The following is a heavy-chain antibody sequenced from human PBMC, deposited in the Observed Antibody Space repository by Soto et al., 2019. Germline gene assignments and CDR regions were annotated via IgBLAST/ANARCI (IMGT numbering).Heavy chain of an antibody. CDR3: ARSPPPLGGAETYYFDY. CDR1: GGTFSSYA. CDR2: IIPIFGTA. D-gene: IGHD2-21*01. V-gene: IGHV1-69*01. J-gene: IGHJ4*02. Sequence: QVQLVQSGAEVKKPGSSVKVSCKASGGTFSSYAISWVRQAPGQGLEWMGGIIPIFGTANYAQKFQGRVTITADESTSTAYMELSILRSEDTAVYYCARSPPPLGGAETYYFDYWGQGTLVTVSS.